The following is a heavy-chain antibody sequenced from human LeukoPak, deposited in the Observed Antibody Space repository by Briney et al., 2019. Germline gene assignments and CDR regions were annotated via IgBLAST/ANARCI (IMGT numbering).Heavy chain of an antibody. CDR2: INPNSGGT. D-gene: IGHD3-22*01. CDR3: ARARNYYDSSGPFDY. J-gene: IGHJ4*02. Sequence: ASVTVSFKASGYTFTVYYMHWVRQAPGQGLEWMGWINPNSGGTNYAQKFQGRVTMTRDTSISTAYMELSRLRSDDTAVYYCARARNYYDSSGPFDYWGQGTLVTVSA. CDR1: GYTFTVYY. V-gene: IGHV1-2*02.